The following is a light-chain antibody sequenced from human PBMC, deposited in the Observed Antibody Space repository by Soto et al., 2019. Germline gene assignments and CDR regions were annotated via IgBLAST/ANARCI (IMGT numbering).Light chain of an antibody. CDR1: QSISSW. CDR3: QQYNSYSWT. Sequence: DIQMTQSPSTLSASVGDRVTITCRASQSISSWLAWYQQKPRKAPNLLIYKASTLESGVPSRFSGSGSGTEFTLTISSLQPDDFATYYCQQYNSYSWTFGQGTKVDI. V-gene: IGKV1-5*03. CDR2: KAS. J-gene: IGKJ1*01.